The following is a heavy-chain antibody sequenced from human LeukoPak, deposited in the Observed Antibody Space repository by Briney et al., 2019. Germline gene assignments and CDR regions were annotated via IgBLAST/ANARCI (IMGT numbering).Heavy chain of an antibody. CDR2: INPNSSGT. CDR3: ARANAPYCSSTSCLFDY. J-gene: IGHJ4*02. CDR1: GYTFTDYY. Sequence: ASVKVSCKASGYTFTDYYIHWVRQAPGQGLEWMAWINPNSSGTYYAQNFHDRITLTRDTSIRTAYMELSRLRSDDTALYYCARANAPYCSSTSCLFDYWGQGPLVTVSS. D-gene: IGHD2-2*01. V-gene: IGHV1-2*02.